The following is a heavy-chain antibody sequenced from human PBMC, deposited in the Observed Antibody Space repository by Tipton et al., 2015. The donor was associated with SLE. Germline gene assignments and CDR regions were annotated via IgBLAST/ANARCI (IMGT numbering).Heavy chain of an antibody. J-gene: IGHJ3*02. V-gene: IGHV3-7*03. D-gene: IGHD6-13*01. CDR3: ARLSSWYGDAFDI. Sequence: SLRLSCAASGFTVSSNYMSWVRQAPGKGLEWVANIKQDGSEKYYVDSVKGRFTISRDNAKNSLYLQMNSLRAEDTAVYYCARLSSWYGDAFDIWGQGTMVTVSS. CDR2: IKQDGSEK. CDR1: GFTVSSNY.